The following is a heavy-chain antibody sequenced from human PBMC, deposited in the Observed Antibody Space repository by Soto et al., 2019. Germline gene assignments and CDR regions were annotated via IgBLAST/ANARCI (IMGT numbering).Heavy chain of an antibody. CDR1: GYTFTSYD. CDR2: MNPNSGNT. Sequence: ASVKVSCKASGYTFTSYDINRVRQATGQGLEWMGWMNPNSGNTGYAQKFQGGVTMTRNTSTSTAYMELSSLRSEDTAVYYCARVLLWFGEHHYYYYGMDVWGQGTTVTAP. CDR3: ARVLLWFGEHHYYYYGMDV. J-gene: IGHJ6*02. V-gene: IGHV1-8*01. D-gene: IGHD3-10*01.